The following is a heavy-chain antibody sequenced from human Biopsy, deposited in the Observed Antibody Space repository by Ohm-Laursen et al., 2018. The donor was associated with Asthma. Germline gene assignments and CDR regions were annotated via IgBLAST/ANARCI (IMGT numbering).Heavy chain of an antibody. CDR1: GGTFNTYV. V-gene: IGHV1-69*01. J-gene: IGHJ4*02. CDR3: ARRAGSCISRTCYSLDF. Sequence: SSVKVSCKSLGGTFNTYVIGWVRQAPGQGLEWLGGINSVFGTTTYPQKFQDRVTITADDSTSTVYMELSSLRSEDTAVYYCARRAGSCISRTCYSLDFWGQGTLVTVSS. D-gene: IGHD2-2*01. CDR2: INSVFGTT.